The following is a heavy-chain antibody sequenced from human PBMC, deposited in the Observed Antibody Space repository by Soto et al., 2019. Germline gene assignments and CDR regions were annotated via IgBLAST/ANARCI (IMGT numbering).Heavy chain of an antibody. Sequence: QVQLVQSGAEVKKPGASVKVSCKASGYTFTSYYMHWVRQAPGQGLEWMGIINPSGGSTSYAQKFQGRVTMTRDTSTSTVYMELSSLRSEDTAVYYCARETYDILTGTHYYYYGMDVWGQGTTVTVSS. D-gene: IGHD3-9*01. CDR1: GYTFTSYY. CDR2: INPSGGST. J-gene: IGHJ6*02. CDR3: ARETYDILTGTHYYYYGMDV. V-gene: IGHV1-46*01.